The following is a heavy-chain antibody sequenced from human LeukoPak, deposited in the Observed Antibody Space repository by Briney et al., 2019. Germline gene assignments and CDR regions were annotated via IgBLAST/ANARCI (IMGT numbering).Heavy chain of an antibody. J-gene: IGHJ5*02. V-gene: IGHV4-61*01. CDR3: ARVGVIMTTVEDSWFDP. CDR1: GGSISSSSYY. Sequence: SETLSLTCTVSGGSISSSSYYWSWIRQPPGKGLEWIEYIYYSGSTNYNPSLKSRVTISVDTSKNQFSLKLSSVTAADTAVYYCARVGVIMTTVEDSWFDPWGQGTLVTVSS. D-gene: IGHD4-11*01. CDR2: IYYSGST.